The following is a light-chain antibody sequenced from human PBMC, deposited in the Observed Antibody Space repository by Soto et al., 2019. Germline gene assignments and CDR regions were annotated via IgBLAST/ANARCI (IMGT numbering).Light chain of an antibody. V-gene: IGKV3-20*01. J-gene: IGKJ4*01. CDR2: GAS. CDR1: QSVSSSY. Sequence: EIVLTQSPGTLSLSPGERATLSCRASQSVSSSYLAWYQQKPGQAPRLLIHGASSRATGIPDRFSGSWSGTDFTLTISRLEPEDFAVYYCQQYGSSPLTFGGGTKVEIK. CDR3: QQYGSSPLT.